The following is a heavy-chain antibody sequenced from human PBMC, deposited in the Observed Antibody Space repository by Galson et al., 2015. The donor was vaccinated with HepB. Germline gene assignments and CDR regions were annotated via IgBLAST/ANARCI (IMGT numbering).Heavy chain of an antibody. CDR2: IWYDGSNK. CDR1: GFTFSSYG. CDR3: AKVRSIAAAGPFDY. D-gene: IGHD6-13*01. Sequence: SLRLSCAASGFTFSSYGMHWVRQAPGKGLEWVAVIWYDGSNKYYADSVKGRFTISRDNSKNTLYLQMNSLRAEDTAVYYCAKVRSIAAAGPFDYWGRGTLVTVSS. J-gene: IGHJ4*02. V-gene: IGHV3-33*06.